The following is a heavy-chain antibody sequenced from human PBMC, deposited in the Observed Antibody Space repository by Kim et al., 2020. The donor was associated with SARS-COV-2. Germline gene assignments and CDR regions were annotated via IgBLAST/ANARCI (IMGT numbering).Heavy chain of an antibody. Sequence: GGSLRLSCAASGFTVSSNYMSWVRQAPGKGLEWVSVIYSGGSTYYADSVKGRFTISRDNSKNTLYLQMNSLRAEDTAVYYCARGYQSTAGTLLYYYYGMDVWGQGTTVTVSS. D-gene: IGHD6-13*01. CDR1: GFTVSSNY. V-gene: IGHV3-66*02. CDR2: IYSGGST. J-gene: IGHJ6*02. CDR3: ARGYQSTAGTLLYYYYGMDV.